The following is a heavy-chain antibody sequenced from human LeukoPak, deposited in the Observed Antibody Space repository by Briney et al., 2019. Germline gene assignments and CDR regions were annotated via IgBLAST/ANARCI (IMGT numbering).Heavy chain of an antibody. D-gene: IGHD6-19*01. Sequence: ASVTVSCNPSGYTFTSYGISWVRQAPGQGLEWMGWINPNSGGTNYAQKFQGRVTMTRDTSISTAYMELSRLRSDDTAVYYCARDHEWLIPDYWGQGTLVTVSS. J-gene: IGHJ4*02. CDR2: INPNSGGT. V-gene: IGHV1-2*02. CDR1: GYTFTSYG. CDR3: ARDHEWLIPDY.